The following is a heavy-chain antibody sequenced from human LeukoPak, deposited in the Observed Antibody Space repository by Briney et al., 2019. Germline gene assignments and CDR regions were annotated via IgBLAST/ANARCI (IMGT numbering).Heavy chain of an antibody. D-gene: IGHD3-10*01. Sequence: GGSLRLSCAASGFTFSSYSMNWVRQAPGKGLEWVSYISSSSSTIYYADSVKGRFTISRDNAKNSLYLQMNSLRAEDTAVYYCARVEEWFGEKGEYYFDYCGQGTLVTASS. CDR2: ISSSSSTI. CDR1: GFTFSSYS. J-gene: IGHJ4*02. CDR3: ARVEEWFGEKGEYYFDY. V-gene: IGHV3-48*01.